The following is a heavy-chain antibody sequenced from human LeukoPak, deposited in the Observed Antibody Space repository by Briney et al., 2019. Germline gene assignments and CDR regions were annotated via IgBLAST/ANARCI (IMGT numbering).Heavy chain of an antibody. V-gene: IGHV3-21*01. CDR2: ISSSSSYI. D-gene: IGHD6-13*01. CDR1: GFTFSSYA. J-gene: IGHJ3*02. Sequence: GGSLRLSCAASGFTFSSYAMSWVRQAPGKGLEWVSSISSSSSYIYYADSVKGRFTISRDNAKNSLYLQMNSLRAEDTAVYYCARQPYSSSWYSAFDIWGQGTMVTASS. CDR3: ARQPYSSSWYSAFDI.